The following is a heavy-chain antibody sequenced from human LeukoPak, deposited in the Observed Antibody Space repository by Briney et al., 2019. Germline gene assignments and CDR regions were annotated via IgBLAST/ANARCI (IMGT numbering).Heavy chain of an antibody. Sequence: GRSLRLSCAASGFTFSSYGMHWVRQAPGKGLEWVAVIWYDGSNKYYADSVKGRFTISRDNSKNTLYLQMNSLRAEDTAVYYCAKDHKDLAFAWAKYSYDQPYYYGMDVWGQGTTVTVSS. D-gene: IGHD5-18*01. CDR3: AKDHKDLAFAWAKYSYDQPYYYGMDV. V-gene: IGHV3-33*06. CDR1: GFTFSSYG. J-gene: IGHJ6*02. CDR2: IWYDGSNK.